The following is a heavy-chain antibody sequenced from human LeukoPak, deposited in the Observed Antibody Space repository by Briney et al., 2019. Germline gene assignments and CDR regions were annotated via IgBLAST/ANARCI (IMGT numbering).Heavy chain of an antibody. V-gene: IGHV1-2*02. D-gene: IGHD2-21*02. CDR2: INPNSGGT. Sequence: ASVKVSCKASGYTFTGYYMHWVRQAPGQGLEWMGWINPNSGGTNYAQKFLGRVTMARDTSISTAYMELSRLRSDDTAVYYCARDFVVTTGDNWYFDLWGRGTLVTVSS. CDR1: GYTFTGYY. CDR3: ARDFVVTTGDNWYFDL. J-gene: IGHJ2*01.